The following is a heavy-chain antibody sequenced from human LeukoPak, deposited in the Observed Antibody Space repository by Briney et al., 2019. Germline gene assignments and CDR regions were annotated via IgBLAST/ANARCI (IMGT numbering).Heavy chain of an antibody. V-gene: IGHV1-2*02. J-gene: IGHJ4*02. CDR3: ARDAISNYYGSGSYHFDY. CDR2: INPNSGGT. CDR1: GYTFTGYY. D-gene: IGHD3-10*01. Sequence: GGSVKVSCKASGYTFTGYYMHWVRQAPGQGLEWMGWINPNSGGTNYAQKFQGRVTITADESTSTAYMELSSLRSEDTAVYYCARDAISNYYGSGSYHFDYWGQGTLVTVSS.